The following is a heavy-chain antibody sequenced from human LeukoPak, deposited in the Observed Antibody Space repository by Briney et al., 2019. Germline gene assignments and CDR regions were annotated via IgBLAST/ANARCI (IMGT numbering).Heavy chain of an antibody. Sequence: ASVKVSCKASGYTFTGYYMHWVRQAPGQGLEWMGWMNPNSGGTNYAQKFQGRVTMTRDTSISTAYMELSRLRSDDTAVYYCAREREYGGNQPFDYWGQGTLVTVSS. V-gene: IGHV1-2*02. CDR1: GYTFTGYY. D-gene: IGHD4/OR15-4a*01. J-gene: IGHJ4*02. CDR2: MNPNSGGT. CDR3: AREREYGGNQPFDY.